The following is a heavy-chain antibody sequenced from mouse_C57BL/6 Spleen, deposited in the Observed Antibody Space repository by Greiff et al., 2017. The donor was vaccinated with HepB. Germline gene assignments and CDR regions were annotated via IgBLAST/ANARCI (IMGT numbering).Heavy chain of an antibody. V-gene: IGHV1-18*01. CDR3: ARRGYDDAMDY. D-gene: IGHD2-14*01. CDR1: GYTFTDYN. Sequence: VQLQQSGPELVKPGASVKIPCKASGYTFTDYNMDWVKQSHGKSLEWIGDINPNNGGTIYNQKFKGKATLTVDKSSSTAYMELRSLTSEDTAVYYCARRGYDDAMDYWGQGTSVTVSS. CDR2: INPNNGGT. J-gene: IGHJ4*01.